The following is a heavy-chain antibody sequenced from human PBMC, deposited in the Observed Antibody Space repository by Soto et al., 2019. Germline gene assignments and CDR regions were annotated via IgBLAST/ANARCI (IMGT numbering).Heavy chain of an antibody. J-gene: IGHJ5*02. D-gene: IGHD6-13*01. CDR1: GYSFTSYW. CDR3: ARHISEWQQLGGRFDP. CDR2: IYPGDSDT. Sequence: PAESLKISCKGSGYSFTSYWIGWVRQMPGKGLEWMGIIYPGDSDTRYSPSFQGQVTISADKSISTAYLQWSSLKASDTAMYYCARHISEWQQLGGRFDPWGQGTLVTVSS. V-gene: IGHV5-51*01.